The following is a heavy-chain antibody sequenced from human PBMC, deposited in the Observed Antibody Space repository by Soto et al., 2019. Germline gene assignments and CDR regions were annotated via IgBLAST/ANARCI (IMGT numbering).Heavy chain of an antibody. CDR1: GDSISTYY. D-gene: IGHD3-16*01. J-gene: IGHJ4*02. Sequence: ETLSLTCTVSGDSISTYYWTWIRQPPGKGLEWIGYIYNSATTKYNSSLKSRVTISVDTSKNQFSLKLNSVTTADTAVYYCARGRFDFIWGTPAPYLDYWGQGALVTVSS. V-gene: IGHV4-59*01. CDR3: ARGRFDFIWGTPAPYLDY. CDR2: IYNSATT.